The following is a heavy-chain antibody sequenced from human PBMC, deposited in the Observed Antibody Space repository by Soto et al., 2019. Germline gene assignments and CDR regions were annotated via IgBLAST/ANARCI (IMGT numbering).Heavy chain of an antibody. J-gene: IGHJ4*02. CDR3: AKDLYGDYGGVDY. CDR1: GFTFSTYA. V-gene: IGHV3-23*01. Sequence: EVQLLDSGGGLVQPGGSLRLSCAASGFTFSTYAMSWVRQAPGKGLEWVSTITGSGSSTYYADSVKGRFTISRDNSKNTRSLQMNSLRAEDTAVYYCAKDLYGDYGGVDYWGQGTLVTVSS. D-gene: IGHD4-17*01. CDR2: ITGSGSST.